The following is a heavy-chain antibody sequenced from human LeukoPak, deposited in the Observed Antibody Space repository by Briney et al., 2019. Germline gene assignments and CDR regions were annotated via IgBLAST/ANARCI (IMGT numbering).Heavy chain of an antibody. CDR1: GYSVSSGYY. D-gene: IGHD3-16*02. CDR2: IYYSGST. J-gene: IGHJ4*02. Sequence: SETLSLTCAVSGYSVSSGYYWSWIRQPPGKGLEWIGYIYYSGSTNYNPSLKSRATISVDTSKNQFSLKLSSVTAADTAVYYCARAPYDYVWGSYRLYYFDYWAREPWSPSPQ. CDR3: ARAPYDYVWGSYRLYYFDY. V-gene: IGHV4-61*01.